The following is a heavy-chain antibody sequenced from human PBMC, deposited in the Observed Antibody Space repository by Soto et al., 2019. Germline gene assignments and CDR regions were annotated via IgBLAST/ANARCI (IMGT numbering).Heavy chain of an antibody. J-gene: IGHJ3*02. Sequence: SCKASGYTFTSYGISWVRQAPGKGLEWIGYMYHNESTNYNPSLKSRVTISLDMSKNLFSLKLKSVTAADTAIYFCARDHKESFDIWGQGTLVTVSS. CDR1: GYTFTSYG. V-gene: IGHV4-59*13. CDR3: ARDHKESFDI. CDR2: MYHNEST.